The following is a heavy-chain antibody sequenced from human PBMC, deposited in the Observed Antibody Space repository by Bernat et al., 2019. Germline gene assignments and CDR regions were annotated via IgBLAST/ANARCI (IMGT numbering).Heavy chain of an antibody. CDR3: TTTPSYYGNDY. V-gene: IGHV3-15*01. D-gene: IGHD4-11*01. CDR1: GFTFSNAW. CDR2: IKRKTDGETT. Sequence: EVQLVESGGGLVKPGGSLRLSCAASGFTFSNAWMSWVRQAPGKGLEWVGRIKRKTDGETTDYAAPVQGRFTISREDSKNTLYLQMNGLKTEDTGVYYCTTTPSYYGNDYWGQGTLVTVSS. J-gene: IGHJ4*02.